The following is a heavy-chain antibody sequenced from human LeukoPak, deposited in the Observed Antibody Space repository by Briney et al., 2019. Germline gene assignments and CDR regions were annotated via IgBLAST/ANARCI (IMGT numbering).Heavy chain of an antibody. J-gene: IGHJ4*02. Sequence: GGSLRLSCAASGFTVSSNYMSWVRQAPGKGLEWVSVIYSGGSTYYADSVKGRLTISRDNSKNTLYLEMNSLRAEDTAVYYCAACYDSSGYYDYWGQGTLVTASS. D-gene: IGHD3-22*01. CDR3: AACYDSSGYYDY. CDR2: IYSGGST. CDR1: GFTVSSNY. V-gene: IGHV3-53*01.